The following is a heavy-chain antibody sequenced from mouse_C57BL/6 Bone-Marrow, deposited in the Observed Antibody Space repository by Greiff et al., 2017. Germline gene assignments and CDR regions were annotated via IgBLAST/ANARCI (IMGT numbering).Heavy chain of an antibody. CDR2: IYPGDGDT. CDR1: GYAFSSSW. D-gene: IGHD2-2*01. V-gene: IGHV1-82*01. Sequence: LQESGPELVKPGASVKISCKASGYAFSSSWMNWVKQRPGKGLEWIGRIYPGDGDTNYNGKFKGKATLTADKSSSTAYMQLSSLTSEDSAVYFCARRRLRRRDYAMDYWGQGTSVTVSS. J-gene: IGHJ4*01. CDR3: ARRRLRRRDYAMDY.